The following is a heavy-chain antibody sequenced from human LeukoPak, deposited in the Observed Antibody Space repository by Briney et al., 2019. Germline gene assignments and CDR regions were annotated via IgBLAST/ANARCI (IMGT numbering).Heavy chain of an antibody. CDR2: IYSGGST. J-gene: IGHJ6*03. D-gene: IGHD2-8*01. CDR3: ARDARMDYYYYYYMDV. V-gene: IGHV3-66*02. CDR1: GFTVSSNY. Sequence: RGSLRLSCAASGFTVSSNYMSWVRQAPGKGLEWVSVIYSGGSTYYADSVKGRFTISRDNSKNTLYLQMNSLRAEDTAVYYCARDARMDYYYYYYMDVWGKGTTVTVSS.